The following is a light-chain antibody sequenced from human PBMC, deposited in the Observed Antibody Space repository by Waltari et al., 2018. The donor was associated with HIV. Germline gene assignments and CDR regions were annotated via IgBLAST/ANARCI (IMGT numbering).Light chain of an antibody. CDR3: QQYGSSPYT. V-gene: IGKV3-20*01. J-gene: IGKJ2*01. CDR2: GAS. CDR1: QSVSSNY. Sequence: CRASQSVSSNYLAWYQQKPGQAPRLLIYGASSRATGIPDTFSGSGSGTDFTLTISRLEPEDFAVYYCQQYGSSPYTFGQGTKLEIK.